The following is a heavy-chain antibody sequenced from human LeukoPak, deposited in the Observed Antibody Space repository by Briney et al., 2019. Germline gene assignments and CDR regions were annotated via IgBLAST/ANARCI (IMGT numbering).Heavy chain of an antibody. J-gene: IGHJ6*02. V-gene: IGHV7-4-1*02. CDR2: INTNTGNP. D-gene: IGHD2-2*02. CDR1: GYTFTSYA. Sequence: GASVKVSCKDSGYTFTSYAMNWVRQAPGQGLEWMGWINTNTGNPTYAQGFTGRFVFSLDTSVSTAYLQISSLKAEDTAVYYCARAYAYCSSTSCYTGIWTFYGMDVWGQGTTVTVSS. CDR3: ARAYAYCSSTSCYTGIWTFYGMDV.